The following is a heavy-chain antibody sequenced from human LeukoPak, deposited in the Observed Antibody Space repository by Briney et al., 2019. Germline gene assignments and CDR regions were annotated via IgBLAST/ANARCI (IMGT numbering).Heavy chain of an antibody. D-gene: IGHD3-3*01. CDR2: ISGSGGST. Sequence: GGSLRLSCAASGFTFSSYAMSRVRQAPGKGLEWVSAISGSGGSTYYADSVKGRFTISRDNSKNTLYLQMNSLRAEDTAVYYCAKKSGLRFLEWLPYYFDYWGQGTLVTVSS. CDR3: AKKSGLRFLEWLPYYFDY. CDR1: GFTFSSYA. J-gene: IGHJ4*02. V-gene: IGHV3-23*01.